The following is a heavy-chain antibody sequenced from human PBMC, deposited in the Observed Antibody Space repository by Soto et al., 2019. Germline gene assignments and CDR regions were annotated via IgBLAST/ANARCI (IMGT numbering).Heavy chain of an antibody. CDR2: IIPIFGTA. D-gene: IGHD5-12*01. V-gene: IGHV1-69*01. J-gene: IGHJ6*02. Sequence: NLYRKTFGDTISVYPISRLRKDPEKWLEWMGGIIPIFGTANYAQKFQGRVTITADESTSTAYMELSSLRAEDTAVYYCAKNSCYDLKYNSVLVFGIDVSGQRPTVTGSS. CDR1: GDTISVYP. CDR3: AKNSCYDLKYNSVLVFGIDV.